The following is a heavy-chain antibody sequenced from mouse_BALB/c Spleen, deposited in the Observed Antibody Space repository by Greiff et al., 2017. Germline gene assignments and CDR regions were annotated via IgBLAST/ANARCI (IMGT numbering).Heavy chain of an antibody. D-gene: IGHD2-10*01. V-gene: IGHV7-3*02. Sequence: EVQGVESGGGLVQPGGSLRLSCATSGFTFTDYYMSWVRQPPGKALEWLGFIRNKANGYTTEYSASVKGRFTISRDNSQSILYLQMNTLRAEDSATYYCARDPSYYGNYVAMDDWGQGTSVTVSS. J-gene: IGHJ4*01. CDR3: ARDPSYYGNYVAMDD. CDR2: IRNKANGYTT. CDR1: GFTFTDYY.